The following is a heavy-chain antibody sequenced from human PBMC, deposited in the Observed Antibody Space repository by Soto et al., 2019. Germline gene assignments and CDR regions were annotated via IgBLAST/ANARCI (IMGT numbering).Heavy chain of an antibody. CDR3: ARERTGTTSMDV. CDR2: MNPNSGNT. Sequence: QVQLVQSGAEVKKPGASVKVSCKASGYTFTSYDINWVRQATGQGLEWMGWMNPNSGNTGYAQKFQGRVTRTRNTSISTAYMELSSLRSEGTAVSYCARERTGTTSMDVWGQGTTVTVSS. D-gene: IGHD1-1*01. CDR1: GYTFTSYD. V-gene: IGHV1-8*01. J-gene: IGHJ6*02.